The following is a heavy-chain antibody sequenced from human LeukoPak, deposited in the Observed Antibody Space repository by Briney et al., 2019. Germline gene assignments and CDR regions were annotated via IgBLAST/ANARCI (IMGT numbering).Heavy chain of an antibody. Sequence: ASVKVSCKASGYIFTSYGISWVRQAPGQGLEWMGWISVHNGYTRYAQKFQGRVTMTTDTSTSTAYMDLRSLRSDGTAVYYCARDMRHYRNYDSTGYYFNFEYWGQGTLVTVSP. D-gene: IGHD3-22*01. J-gene: IGHJ4*02. V-gene: IGHV1-18*01. CDR3: ARDMRHYRNYDSTGYYFNFEY. CDR2: ISVHNGYT. CDR1: GYIFTSYG.